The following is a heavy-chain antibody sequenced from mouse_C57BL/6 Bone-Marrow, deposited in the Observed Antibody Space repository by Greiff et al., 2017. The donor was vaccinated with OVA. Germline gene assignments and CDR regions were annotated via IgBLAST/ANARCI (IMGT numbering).Heavy chain of an antibody. CDR2: ISSGGSYT. D-gene: IGHD1-1*01. V-gene: IGHV5-6*01. CDR3: LITTVVATDFDY. CDR1: GFTFSSYG. Sequence: EVQGVESGGDLVKPGGSLKLSCAASGFTFSSYGMSWVRQTPDKRLEWVATISSGGSYTYYPDSVKGRFTISRDNAKNTLYLQMSSLKSEDTAMYYCLITTVVATDFDYWGQGTTLTVSS. J-gene: IGHJ2*01.